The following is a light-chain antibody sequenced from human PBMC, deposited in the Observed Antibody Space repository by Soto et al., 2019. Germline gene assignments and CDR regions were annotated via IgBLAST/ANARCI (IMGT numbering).Light chain of an antibody. J-gene: IGKJ1*01. V-gene: IGKV4-1*01. CDR2: WAS. Sequence: DIVMTQSPDSLAVSLGERATINCKSSQSVLYSSNNKNYLAWYQQKPGQPPKLLIYWASTRESGVPDRFSGSGSGTDFTLTISRLQAEDGAVYYCQQYYNTGSFGQGTKVEIK. CDR3: QQYYNTGS. CDR1: QSVLYSSNNKNY.